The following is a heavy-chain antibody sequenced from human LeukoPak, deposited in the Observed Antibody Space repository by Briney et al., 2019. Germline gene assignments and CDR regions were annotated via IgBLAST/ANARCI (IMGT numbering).Heavy chain of an antibody. J-gene: IGHJ4*02. CDR3: ARDRPFYDTRGGYYYREDYY. CDR1: GFTFSTYW. Sequence: GGSLRLSCAASGFTFSTYWMSWVRQAPGKGLEWVANINQDGSEKYSVDSVKGRFTISRDNAKSSLYLQMNSLRADDTAVYYWARDRPFYDTRGGYYYREDYYGGRGPLVPFPS. CDR2: INQDGSEK. D-gene: IGHD3-22*01. V-gene: IGHV3-7*01.